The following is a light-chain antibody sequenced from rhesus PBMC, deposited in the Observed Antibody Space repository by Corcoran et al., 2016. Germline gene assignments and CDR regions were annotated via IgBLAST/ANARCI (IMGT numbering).Light chain of an antibody. CDR1: QGISSW. V-gene: IGKV1-21*01. CDR2: KAC. CDR3: QQYNSAPLT. Sequence: DIQMTQSPSSLSASVGDRVTITCRASQGISSWLAWYQQKSGKAPKLLIYKACSLQSGVPSRFSGSGSGTDFTLTISSLQPEYFATYNCQQYNSAPLTFGGGTKVEIK. J-gene: IGKJ4*01.